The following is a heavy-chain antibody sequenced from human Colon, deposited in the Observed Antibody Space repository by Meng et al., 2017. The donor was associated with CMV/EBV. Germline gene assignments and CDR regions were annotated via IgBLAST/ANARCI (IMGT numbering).Heavy chain of an antibody. J-gene: IGHJ5*02. CDR1: GYSISSGYY. V-gene: IGHV4-38-2*02. Sequence: GSLRLSCNVSGYSISSGYYWGWIRQPPGKGLEWIGSIYHSGSTYYNPSLKSRVTISVDTSKNQFSLKLSSVTAADTAVYYCARGEEGDYIETNWFDPWGQGTLVTVSS. CDR2: IYHSGST. CDR3: ARGEEGDYIETNWFDP. D-gene: IGHD4-17*01.